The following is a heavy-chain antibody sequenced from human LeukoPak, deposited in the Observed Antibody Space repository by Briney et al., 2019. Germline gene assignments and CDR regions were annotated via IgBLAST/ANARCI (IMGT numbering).Heavy chain of an antibody. CDR2: INTDGSET. D-gene: IGHD6-13*01. J-gene: IGHJ4*02. V-gene: IGHV3-7*01. CDR3: ARDPAAWDY. Sequence: SCKASGGTFSSYAMSWVRQAPGKGLEWVANINTDGSETYYVDSVRGRFTISRDNAKKSLYLQMDSLSEADTAIYYCARDPAAWDYWGQGTLVTVSS. CDR1: GGTFSSYA.